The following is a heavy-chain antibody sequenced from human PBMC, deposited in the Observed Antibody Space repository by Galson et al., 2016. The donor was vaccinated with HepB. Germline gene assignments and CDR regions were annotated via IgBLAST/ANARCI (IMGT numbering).Heavy chain of an antibody. V-gene: IGHV4-61*01. D-gene: IGHD2-15*01. CDR1: GASVTTVSYH. J-gene: IGHJ6*02. Sequence: SETLSLTCTVSGASVTTVSYHWIWIRQPPGKGLEWIGSIQNSGRANYNPSLKSRLTISVDTSKNQFSLKLSSVTAADTAVYYCARDYRIYYYGMDVWGQGSTVTVSS. CDR2: IQNSGRA. CDR3: ARDYRIYYYGMDV.